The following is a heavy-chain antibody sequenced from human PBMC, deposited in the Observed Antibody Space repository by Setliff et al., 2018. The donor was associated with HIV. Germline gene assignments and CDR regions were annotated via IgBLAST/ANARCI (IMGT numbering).Heavy chain of an antibody. CDR1: GYSISSDYC. CDR2: MCHGGNNN. CDR3: ARWVRHTATAHTRYYFDY. V-gene: IGHV4-38-2*02. J-gene: IGHJ4*02. Sequence: PSQTLSLTCTVSGYSISSDYCWGWIRQPPGKGLEWIGNMCHGGNNNYYNPSLKSRVTISVDTSQNQFSLKLSSVTAADTAVYYCARWVRHTATAHTRYYFDYWGQGTLVTVSS. D-gene: IGHD5-18*01.